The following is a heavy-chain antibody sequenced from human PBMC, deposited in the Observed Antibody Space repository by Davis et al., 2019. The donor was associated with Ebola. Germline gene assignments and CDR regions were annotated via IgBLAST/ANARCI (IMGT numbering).Heavy chain of an antibody. CDR3: TTPGGQDSGYDVFDI. Sequence: ASVKVSCKASGYTFKNSAISWVRQATGQGLEWMGMINPNDGRTIYAQKFQGRVTVTRDTSTTTVYMDLSSLRSEDTALYYCTTPGGQDSGYDVFDIWGQGTMVTVSS. CDR2: INPNDGRT. CDR1: GYTFKNSA. D-gene: IGHD5-12*01. J-gene: IGHJ3*02. V-gene: IGHV1-46*03.